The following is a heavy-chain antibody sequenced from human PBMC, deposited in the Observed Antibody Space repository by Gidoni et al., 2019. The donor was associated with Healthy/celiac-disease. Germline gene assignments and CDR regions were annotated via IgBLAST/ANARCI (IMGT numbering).Heavy chain of an antibody. V-gene: IGHV3-23*01. Sequence: EVQLLESGGGLVQPGGSLRLSCAASGFTFSSYAMRWVRPAPGKGLEWVSAISGSGGSTYYADSVKGRFTISRDNSKNTLYLQMNSLRAEDTAVYYCAKVSVDYDFWSGYLGDYYYYGMDVWGQGTTVTVSS. CDR3: AKVSVDYDFWSGYLGDYYYYGMDV. CDR1: GFTFSSYA. J-gene: IGHJ6*02. D-gene: IGHD3-3*01. CDR2: ISGSGGST.